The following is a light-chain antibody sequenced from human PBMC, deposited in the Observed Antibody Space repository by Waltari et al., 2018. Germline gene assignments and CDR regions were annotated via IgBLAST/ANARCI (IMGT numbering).Light chain of an antibody. J-gene: IGKJ2*03. CDR3: LQHNSYPYS. V-gene: IGKV1-17*01. CDR2: AAT. Sequence: DIQMTQSPSSLSASVGDTVTITCRASQGISSYLNWFQQKPGKAPKLLIYAATTLQSGVPSRFSGSGSGTEFTLTISSLQPEDFANYYCLQHNSYPYSFGQGTKVEIK. CDR1: QGISSY.